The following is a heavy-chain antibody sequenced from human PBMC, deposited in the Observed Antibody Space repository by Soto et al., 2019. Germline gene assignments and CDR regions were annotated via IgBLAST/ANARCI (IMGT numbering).Heavy chain of an antibody. CDR1: GGSISSYY. CDR2: IYYSGST. CDR3: ARDSGVRNNWFDP. D-gene: IGHD3-10*02. Sequence: TLSLTCTVSGGSISSYYWSWIRQPPGKGLEWIGYIYYSGSTNYNPSLKSRVTISVDTSKNQFSLKLSSVTAADTAVYYCARDSGVRNNWFDPWGQGTLVTVSS. V-gene: IGHV4-59*01. J-gene: IGHJ5*02.